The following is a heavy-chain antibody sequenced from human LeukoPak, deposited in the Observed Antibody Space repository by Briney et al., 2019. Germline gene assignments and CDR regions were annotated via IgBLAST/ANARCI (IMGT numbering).Heavy chain of an antibody. CDR2: ISGSGGST. D-gene: IGHD3-22*01. Sequence: GGSLRLSCAASGFTFSSYAMSWVRQAPGKGLEWVSAISGSGGSTYYADSVKGRFTISRDNSKNTLYLQMNSLRAEDTAVYYCAKDQVVITYYYYYYMDVWGKGTTVTVSS. CDR1: GFTFSSYA. CDR3: AKDQVVITYYYYYYMDV. V-gene: IGHV3-23*01. J-gene: IGHJ6*03.